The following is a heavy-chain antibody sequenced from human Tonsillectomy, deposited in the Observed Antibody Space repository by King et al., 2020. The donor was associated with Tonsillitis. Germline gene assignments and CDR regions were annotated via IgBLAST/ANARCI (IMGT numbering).Heavy chain of an antibody. V-gene: IGHV4-38-2*01. Sequence: LQLQESGPGLVKPSETLSLTCAVSGYSISSGYYWGWIRQPPGKGLECIGSIYHSGSTYYNPSLKSRVTLSVDTSKNQFSLKLTSVTAADTAVYYCARVISMGATYYDCYGMDVWGEGTTVTVSS. D-gene: IGHD1-26*01. CDR2: IYHSGST. CDR3: ARVISMGATYYDCYGMDV. CDR1: GYSISSGYY. J-gene: IGHJ6*04.